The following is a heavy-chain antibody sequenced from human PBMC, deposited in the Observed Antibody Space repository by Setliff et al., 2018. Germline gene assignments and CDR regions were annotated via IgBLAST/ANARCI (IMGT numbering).Heavy chain of an antibody. CDR3: ACPDILTGLFDY. V-gene: IGHV3-7*01. D-gene: IGHD3-9*01. J-gene: IGHJ4*02. CDR2: IKQDGSEK. CDR1: GFTVSVNY. Sequence: GGSLRLSCAASGFTVSVNYMSWVRQAPGKGLEWVANIKQDGSEKYYVDSVKGRFTISRDNAKNSLYLQMNSLRAEDTAVYYCACPDILTGLFDYWGQGTLVTVSS.